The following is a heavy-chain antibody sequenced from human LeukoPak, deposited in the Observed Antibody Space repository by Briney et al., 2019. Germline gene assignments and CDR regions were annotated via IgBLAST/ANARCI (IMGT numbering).Heavy chain of an antibody. CDR3: ARDREWELGYYFDY. CDR1: GYTFTTYY. V-gene: IGHV1-46*01. J-gene: IGHJ4*02. CDR2: INPSGGST. Sequence: ASVKVSCKASGYTFTTYYMHWVRQAPGQGLEWKGIINPSGGSTGYAQKFQGRVTMTRDTSTSTVYMELSSLRSEDTAVYYCARDREWELGYYFDYWGQGTLVTVSS. D-gene: IGHD1-26*01.